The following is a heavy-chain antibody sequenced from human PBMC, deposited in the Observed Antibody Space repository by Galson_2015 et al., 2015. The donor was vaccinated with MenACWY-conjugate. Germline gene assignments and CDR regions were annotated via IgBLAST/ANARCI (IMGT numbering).Heavy chain of an antibody. J-gene: IGHJ5*02. CDR1: GFTFSNYW. Sequence: SLRLSCAASGFTFSNYWMHWVRQAPGKGLEWASRVNSDGTGTTYADSVKGRFTISRDNAKNTLYLQMNSLRAEDTAIYYCTKAAGRYSTSSAFNWFDPWGQGALVTVSS. CDR2: VNSDGTGT. V-gene: IGHV3-74*01. CDR3: TKAAGRYSTSSAFNWFDP. D-gene: IGHD6-6*01.